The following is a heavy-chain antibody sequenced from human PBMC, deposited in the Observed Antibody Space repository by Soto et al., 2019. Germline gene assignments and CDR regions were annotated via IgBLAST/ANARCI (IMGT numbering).Heavy chain of an antibody. CDR3: AREGGSYSRDRYFDY. D-gene: IGHD4-4*01. CDR2: IWYDGSNK. V-gene: IGHV3-33*01. J-gene: IGHJ4*02. CDR1: GLTFSSYG. Sequence: QVQLVESGGGVVQPGRSLRLSCAASGLTFSSYGMHWVRQAPGKGLEWVAVIWYDGSNKYYADSVKGRFTISRDNSKNTLYLQMNSLRAEDTAVYYCAREGGSYSRDRYFDYWGQGTLVTVSS.